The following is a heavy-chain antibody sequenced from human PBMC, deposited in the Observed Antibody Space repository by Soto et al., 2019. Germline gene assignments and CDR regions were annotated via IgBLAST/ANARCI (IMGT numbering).Heavy chain of an antibody. J-gene: IGHJ5*02. V-gene: IGHV2-5*02. D-gene: IGHD3-10*01. Sequence: QITLKESGPTLVKPTQTLTLTCTFSGFSLSTSGVGVAWIRQPPGKALECLALICWDDDKRYSPSLKSRLTIXXXPXXNQVVLTMTNLDPVATATYYCARIPNYYQYNWFDPWGQGTLVTVSS. CDR3: ARIPNYYQYNWFDP. CDR1: GFSLSTSGVG. CDR2: ICWDDDK.